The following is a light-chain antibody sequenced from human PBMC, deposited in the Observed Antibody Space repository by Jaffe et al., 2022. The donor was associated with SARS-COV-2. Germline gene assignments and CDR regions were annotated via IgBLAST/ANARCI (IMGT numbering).Light chain of an antibody. CDR3: SSYTSDSTRV. J-gene: IGLJ1*01. CDR2: DVN. CDR1: SSDVGGYNY. V-gene: IGLV2-14*01. Sequence: QSALTQPASVSGSPGQSITISCTGTSSDVGGYNYVSWYQQHPGKAPKLMIYDVNNRPSGVSNRFSGSKSANTASLTISGLQAEDEADYYCSSYTSDSTRVFGTGTKVTVL.